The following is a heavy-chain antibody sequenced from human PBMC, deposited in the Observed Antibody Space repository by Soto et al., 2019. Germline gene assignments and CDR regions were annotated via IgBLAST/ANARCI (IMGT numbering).Heavy chain of an antibody. D-gene: IGHD3-10*01. CDR1: GGSISSGGYY. V-gene: IGHV4-31*03. J-gene: IGHJ4*02. CDR3: ARERYDYYGSGSPVY. Sequence: QVQLQESGPGLVKPSQTLSLTCTVSGGSISSGGYYWSWIRQHPGKGLEWIGYIYYSGSTYYNPSLKSRVTISEDTSKNQFSLKRSSVTAADTAVYYCARERYDYYGSGSPVYWGQGTLVTVSS. CDR2: IYYSGST.